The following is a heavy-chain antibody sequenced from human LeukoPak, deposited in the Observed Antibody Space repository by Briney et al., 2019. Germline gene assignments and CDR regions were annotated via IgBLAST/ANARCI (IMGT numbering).Heavy chain of an antibody. CDR2: ISSSGSDI. V-gene: IGHV3-21*01. CDR1: GFTFSIYS. J-gene: IGHJ4*02. Sequence: GGSLRLSCAASGFTFSIYSMSWVRQAPGKGLEWVSSISSSGSDIYYADSVKGRFTISRDNAKNSLYLQMNSLRAEDTAVYYCARVPAAFDYWGQGTLATVSS. CDR3: ARVPAAFDY. D-gene: IGHD2-2*01.